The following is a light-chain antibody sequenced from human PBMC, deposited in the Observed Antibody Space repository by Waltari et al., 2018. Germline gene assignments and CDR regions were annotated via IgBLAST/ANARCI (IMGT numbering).Light chain of an antibody. V-gene: IGLV1-40*01. J-gene: IGLJ2*01. CDR2: VNT. CDR1: SPHIGAGSA. CDR3: QSYDSSLSGRV. Sequence: QSVLTQPPSVSGAPGQRVTISCTGSSPHIGAGSAVHWYQHLPGTAPKLLIYVNTNRPSGVPDRFSASRSGTSASLAITGLRAEDEADYYCQSYDSSLSGRVFGGGTKVTVL.